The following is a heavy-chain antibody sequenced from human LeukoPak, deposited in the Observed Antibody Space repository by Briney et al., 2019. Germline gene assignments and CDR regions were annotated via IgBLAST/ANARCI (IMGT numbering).Heavy chain of an antibody. CDR1: GGSFSGYY. CDR2: INHSGST. V-gene: IGHV4-34*01. J-gene: IGHJ4*02. CDR3: ARVSGRWLQTRYYFDY. D-gene: IGHD5-24*01. Sequence: SETLSLPCAFYGGSFSGYYWSWIRQPPGKGLEWIGEINHSGSTNYNPSLKSRVTISVDTSKNQFSLKLSSVTAADTAVYYCARVSGRWLQTRYYFDYWGQGTLVTVSS.